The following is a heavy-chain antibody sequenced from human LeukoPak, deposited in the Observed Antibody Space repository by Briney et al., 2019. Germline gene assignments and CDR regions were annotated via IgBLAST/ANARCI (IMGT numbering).Heavy chain of an antibody. CDR1: GGSISRYY. D-gene: IGHD5-12*01. V-gene: IGHV4-34*01. Sequence: PSETLSLTCTVSGGSISRYYWSWIRQPPGKGLEWFGEINHSGSTNYNPSLKSRVTISVDTSKNQFSLKLSSVTAADTAVYYCARVSGYDWESFYDYWGQGTLVTVSS. J-gene: IGHJ4*02. CDR2: INHSGST. CDR3: ARVSGYDWESFYDY.